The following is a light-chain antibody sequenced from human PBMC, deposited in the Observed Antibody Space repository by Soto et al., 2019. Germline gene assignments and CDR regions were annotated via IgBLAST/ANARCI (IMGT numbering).Light chain of an antibody. V-gene: IGLV2-14*01. CDR3: SSYTSDSSYV. CDR2: AVS. J-gene: IGLJ1*01. CDR1: ISDVVLYDY. Sequence: QSVLPQPASVSASPGQSITISCTGTISDVVLYDYVSWYQQHPGKAPQLMIYAVSNRPSGVSNRFSAYKSGNTASLFISGLQAEDEADYYCSSYTSDSSYVFGSGTTVTV.